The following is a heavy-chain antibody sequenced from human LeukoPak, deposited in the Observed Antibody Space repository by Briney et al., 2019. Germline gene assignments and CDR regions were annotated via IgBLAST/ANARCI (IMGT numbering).Heavy chain of an antibody. CDR2: ISGSGGGT. J-gene: IGHJ5*02. CDR3: AKKYSTGLDP. D-gene: IGHD1-26*01. CDR1: GFTFDNYA. Sequence: GGSLRLSCAASGFTFDNYAMSWVRQAPGKGLGLEWVSSISGSGGGTHYADSVKGRFTISRDNSKNTLYLQMNSLRAEDTAVYYCAKKYSTGLDPWGQGTLVTVSS. V-gene: IGHV3-23*01.